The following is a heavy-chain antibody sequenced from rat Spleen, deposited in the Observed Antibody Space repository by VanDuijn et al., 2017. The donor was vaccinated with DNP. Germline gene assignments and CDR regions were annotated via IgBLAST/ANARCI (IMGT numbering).Heavy chain of an antibody. CDR3: TTLGPYYFDY. J-gene: IGHJ2*01. CDR2: ITNNGDYT. Sequence: EVQLVESGGGLVRPGRSLKLSCSASGFTFSNFGMAWVRQPPTKGLEWVASITNNGDYTFYRDSLKGRFTISRDNAKSTLYLQMDSLRSEDTPTYYCTTLGPYYFDYWGQGVMVTVSS. CDR1: GFTFSNFG. V-gene: IGHV5S13*01.